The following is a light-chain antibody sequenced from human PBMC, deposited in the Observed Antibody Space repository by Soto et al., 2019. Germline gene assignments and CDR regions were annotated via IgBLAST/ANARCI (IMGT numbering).Light chain of an antibody. CDR1: QTISSW. CDR2: KAS. Sequence: DIQMTQSPSTLSGSVGDRVTITCRASQTISSWLAWYQQKPGKAPKLLVYKASTLKSGVPSRFSGSGSGTEFTLTISSLQHDDFETYYCQHYNSYSEALGQGTKVDLK. V-gene: IGKV1-5*03. J-gene: IGKJ1*01. CDR3: QHYNSYSEA.